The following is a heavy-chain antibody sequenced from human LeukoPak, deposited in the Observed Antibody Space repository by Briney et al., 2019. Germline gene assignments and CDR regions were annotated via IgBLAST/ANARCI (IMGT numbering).Heavy chain of an antibody. CDR1: GYRFTSYW. CDR3: ARRDCSSTSCYMFDY. V-gene: IGHV5-51*01. D-gene: IGHD2-2*02. Sequence: GESLKISCKGSGYRFTSYWIGWVRQMPGKGLEWMGIIYPGDSDTRYSPSFQGQVTISADKSISTAYLQWSSLKASDTAMYYCARRDCSSTSCYMFDYWGQGTLVTVSS. J-gene: IGHJ4*02. CDR2: IYPGDSDT.